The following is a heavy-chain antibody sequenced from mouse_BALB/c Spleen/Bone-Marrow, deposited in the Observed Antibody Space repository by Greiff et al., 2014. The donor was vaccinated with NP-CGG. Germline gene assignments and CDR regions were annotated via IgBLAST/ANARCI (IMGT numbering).Heavy chain of an antibody. CDR2: IRNKANGYTT. CDR1: GFTFTDYY. J-gene: IGHJ4*01. V-gene: IGHV7-3*02. CDR3: ARDDYYAMDY. Sequence: EGQRVESGGGLVQPGGSLRLSCATSGFTFTDYYMSWVRQPPGKALEWLGFIRNKANGYTTEYSASVKGRFTISRDNSQSILYLQMNTLRAEDSATYYCARDDYYAMDYWGQGTSVTVSS.